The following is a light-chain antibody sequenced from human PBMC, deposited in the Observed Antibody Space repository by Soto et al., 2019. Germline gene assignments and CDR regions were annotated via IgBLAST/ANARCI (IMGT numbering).Light chain of an antibody. CDR2: EVS. V-gene: IGLV2-14*03. CDR1: SSDVGAYDF. J-gene: IGLJ1*01. CDR3: SSYTSSSTRV. Sequence: QSALTQPASLSGSPGQSITISCTGTSSDVGAYDFVSWYQQHPDKAPKLMIYEVSNRPSGVSNRFSGSKSVNTATLTISGLQAEDEADYYCSSYTSSSTRVFGNGTKVPF.